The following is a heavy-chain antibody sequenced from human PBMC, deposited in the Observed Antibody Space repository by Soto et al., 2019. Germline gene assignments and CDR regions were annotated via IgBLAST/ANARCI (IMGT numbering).Heavy chain of an antibody. J-gene: IGHJ4*02. D-gene: IGHD3-10*01. V-gene: IGHV3-11*06. CDR3: ARNYYGSGSYYTSVDY. Sequence: QVQLVESGGGLVKPGGSLRLSCAASGFTFSDYYMRWIRQAPGKGLEWVSYISSTSSYTNYADSVKGRFTISRDNAKNSLYLPMNSLRAEDTAVYYCARNYYGSGSYYTSVDYWGQGTLVTVSS. CDR2: ISSTSSYT. CDR1: GFTFSDYY.